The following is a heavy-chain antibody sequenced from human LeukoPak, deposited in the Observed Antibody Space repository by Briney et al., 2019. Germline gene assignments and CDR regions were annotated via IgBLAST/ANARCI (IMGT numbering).Heavy chain of an antibody. V-gene: IGHV4-34*01. CDR3: ARSDGYGLVGI. CDR1: GGSFSGYY. J-gene: IGHJ3*02. D-gene: IGHD3-10*01. CDR2: IYSSGST. Sequence: SETLSLTCAVYGGSFSGYYWSWIRKPPGKTLEWIGSIYSSGSTYYNPSLKSRVIIIIDTPKNHFSLTLSSVTAADTAVYYCARSDGYGLVGIWGQGTMVTVSS.